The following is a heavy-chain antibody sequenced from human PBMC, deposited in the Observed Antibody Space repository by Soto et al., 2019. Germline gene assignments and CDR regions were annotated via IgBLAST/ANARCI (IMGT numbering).Heavy chain of an antibody. D-gene: IGHD2-2*01. CDR1: GGSFSGYY. CDR2: INHSGSN. J-gene: IGHJ4*02. V-gene: IGHV4-34*01. Sequence: QVQLQQWGAGLLKPSETLSLTCAVYGGSFSGYYWSWIRQPPGKGLEWIGEINHSGSNNYNPSLESRVTISVDTSENQFSLKASSVPAADSAVYYGASAYCSSPSCPPRDWGQGTLVTVSS. CDR3: ASAYCSSPSCPPRD.